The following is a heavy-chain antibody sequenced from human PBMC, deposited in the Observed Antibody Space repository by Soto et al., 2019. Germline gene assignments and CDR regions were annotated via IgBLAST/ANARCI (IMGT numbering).Heavy chain of an antibody. D-gene: IGHD6-13*01. CDR2: INPGSGDT. Sequence: ASVKVSCKTSGYTFTNHFMHWVRQAPGQRPEWMGCINPGSGDTNYAQNFQGRLTMTRDTSVSTAYMELSRLRSDDTAVYYCAREVIAAAGADDAFDIWGQGTMVTVSS. V-gene: IGHV1-2*02. J-gene: IGHJ3*02. CDR1: GYTFTNHF. CDR3: AREVIAAAGADDAFDI.